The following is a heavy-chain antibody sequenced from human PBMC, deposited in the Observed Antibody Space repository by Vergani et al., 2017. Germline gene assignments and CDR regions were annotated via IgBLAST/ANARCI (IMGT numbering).Heavy chain of an antibody. CDR1: GGSISSYY. Sequence: QVQLQESGPGLVKPSETLSLTCTVSGGSISSYYWSWIRQPPGKGLEWIGYIYYSGSTNYNPSLKSRVTISVDTSKNQFSLKLSSVTAADTAVYYCARDYHGDYGERTNRYYYYMDVWGKGTTVTVSS. V-gene: IGHV4-59*01. D-gene: IGHD4-17*01. J-gene: IGHJ6*03. CDR2: IYYSGST. CDR3: ARDYHGDYGERTNRYYYYMDV.